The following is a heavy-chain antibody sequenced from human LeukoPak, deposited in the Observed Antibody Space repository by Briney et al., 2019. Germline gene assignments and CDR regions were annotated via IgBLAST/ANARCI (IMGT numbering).Heavy chain of an antibody. J-gene: IGHJ4*02. CDR3: ARESAVGSSGYEG. Sequence: ASVKVSCKASGYTFTSYGISWVRQAPGQGLEWMGWISAYNGSTSYAQKFQGRVTMTRDMSTSTVYMELSSLRSEDTAVYYCARESAVGSSGYEGWGQGTLVTVSS. V-gene: IGHV1-18*01. CDR1: GYTFTSYG. CDR2: ISAYNGST. D-gene: IGHD3-22*01.